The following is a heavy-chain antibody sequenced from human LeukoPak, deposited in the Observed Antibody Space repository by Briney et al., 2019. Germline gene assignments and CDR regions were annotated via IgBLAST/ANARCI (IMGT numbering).Heavy chain of an antibody. CDR1: GGSISSGGYY. D-gene: IGHD3-9*01. Sequence: SETLSLTCTVSGGSISSGGYYWSWIRQHPGKGLEWIGYIYYSGRTYYNPSLKSRVTISVDTSKNQFSLKLSSVTAADTAVYYCARSNYDILTGYYRGWLRYFDYWGQGTLVTVSS. CDR2: IYYSGRT. V-gene: IGHV4-31*03. J-gene: IGHJ4*02. CDR3: ARSNYDILTGYYRGWLRYFDY.